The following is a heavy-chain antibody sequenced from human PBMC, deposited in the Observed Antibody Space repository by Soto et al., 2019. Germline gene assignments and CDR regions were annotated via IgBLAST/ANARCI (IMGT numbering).Heavy chain of an antibody. CDR2: IIPIFGTA. CDR1: GGTFSSYA. J-gene: IGHJ4*02. CDR3: ARRRYSSPCYY. Sequence: QVQLVQSGAEVKKPESSVKVSCKASGGTFSSYAISWVRQSPGQGLEWMGGIIPIFGTATYAQKFQGRVTITADESTSTAYMELSSLRCEDTAVYHCARRRYSSPCYYWGQGPLVTVSS. D-gene: IGHD6-6*01. V-gene: IGHV1-69*01.